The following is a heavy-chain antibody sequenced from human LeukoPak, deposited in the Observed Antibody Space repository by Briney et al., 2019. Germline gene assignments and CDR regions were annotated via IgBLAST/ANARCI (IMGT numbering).Heavy chain of an antibody. Sequence: PGGSLRLSXAASGFTFSSYGMHWVRQAPGKGLEWVAFIRYDGSNKYYADSVKGRFTISRDNSKNTLYLQMNSLRAEDTAVYYCAKDLRGSSSWYYFDYWGQGTLVTVSS. CDR3: AKDLRGSSSWYYFDY. CDR2: IRYDGSNK. D-gene: IGHD6-13*01. CDR1: GFTFSSYG. J-gene: IGHJ4*02. V-gene: IGHV3-30*02.